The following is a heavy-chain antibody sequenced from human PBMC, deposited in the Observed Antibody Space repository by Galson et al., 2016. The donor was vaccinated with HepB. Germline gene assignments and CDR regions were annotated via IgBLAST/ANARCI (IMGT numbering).Heavy chain of an antibody. V-gene: IGHV3-21*01. D-gene: IGHD6-13*01. CDR3: ARTSAANWFFDL. CDR1: GFTFSGYS. CDR2: ISSSDSSI. J-gene: IGHJ2*01. Sequence: SLRLSCAASGFTFSGYSMNWVRQAPGKGLEWVSSISSSDSSIYYADSVKGRFTISRDNAKNSPYLQMNSLRAEDTAVYYCARTSAANWFFDLWGRGTLVTVSS.